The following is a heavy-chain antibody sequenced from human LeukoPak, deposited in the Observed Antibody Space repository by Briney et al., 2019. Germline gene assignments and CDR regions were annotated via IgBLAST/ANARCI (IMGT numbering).Heavy chain of an antibody. J-gene: IGHJ4*02. Sequence: SETLSLTCAVYGGSFSGYYWSWIRQPPGKGLEWIGEINHSGSTNYNPSLKSRVTISVDTSKNQFSLKLSSVTAADTAVYYCARCIVGPYYFDYWGQGTLVTVSS. CDR2: INHSGST. CDR3: ARCIVGPYYFDY. V-gene: IGHV4-34*01. CDR1: GGSFSGYY. D-gene: IGHD1-26*01.